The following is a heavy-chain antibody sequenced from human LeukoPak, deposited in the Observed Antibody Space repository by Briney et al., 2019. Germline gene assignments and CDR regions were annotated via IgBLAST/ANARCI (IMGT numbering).Heavy chain of an antibody. Sequence: GGSLRLSCAASGFTFSDYEMNWVRQAPGKGLEWVSYISIGGSTIYYADSVKGRFTISRDNAKNSLYLQMNSLRAEDTAVYYCASTVANDYWGQGALVTVSS. V-gene: IGHV3-48*03. CDR1: GFTFSDYE. J-gene: IGHJ4*02. CDR2: ISIGGSTI. D-gene: IGHD4-23*01. CDR3: ASTVANDY.